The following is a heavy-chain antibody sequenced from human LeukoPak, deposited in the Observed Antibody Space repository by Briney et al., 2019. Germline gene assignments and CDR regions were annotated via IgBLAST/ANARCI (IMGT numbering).Heavy chain of an antibody. CDR2: ITGGGSNT. CDR1: RFTFSGYA. Sequence: GGSLRLSCAASRFTFSGYAMSWVRQAPGKGLEWVSAITGGGSNTYYADSVKGRFTISRDNSMNTLYLQMNSLRTDDTAVYYCAKEASGHISDYIDYWGQGTLVTVSS. J-gene: IGHJ4*02. CDR3: AKEASGHISDYIDY. V-gene: IGHV3-23*01. D-gene: IGHD5-12*01.